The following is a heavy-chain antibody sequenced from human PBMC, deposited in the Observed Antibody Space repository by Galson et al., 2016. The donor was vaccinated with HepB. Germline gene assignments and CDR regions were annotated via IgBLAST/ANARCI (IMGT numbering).Heavy chain of an antibody. CDR1: GGSISSYF. V-gene: IGHV4-59*01. J-gene: IGHJ3*02. CDR3: ARAGDLGPAENALEI. D-gene: IGHD7-27*01. Sequence: ETLSLTCTVSGGSISSYFWTWIRQPPGKGLEWIGYIYNSGSTNYNPSLKTPITISVDTSKNQFSLKMSSVTAADTAVYYCARAGDLGPAENALEIWGQGTLVTVSS. CDR2: IYNSGST.